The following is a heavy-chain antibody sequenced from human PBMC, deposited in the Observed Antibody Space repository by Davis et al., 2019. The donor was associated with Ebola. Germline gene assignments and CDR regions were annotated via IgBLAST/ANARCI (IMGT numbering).Heavy chain of an antibody. CDR3: ARDRFRGDYPHVRRRY. D-gene: IGHD4-17*01. CDR1: GFTFSSYW. J-gene: IGHJ4*02. CDR2: IKQDGSEK. V-gene: IGHV3-7*01. Sequence: PGGSLRLSCAASGFTFSSYWMSWVRQAPGKGLEWVANIKQDGSEKYYVDSVKGRFTISRDNAKNSLYLQMNSLRAEDTAVYYCARDRFRGDYPHVRRRYWGQGTLVTVSS.